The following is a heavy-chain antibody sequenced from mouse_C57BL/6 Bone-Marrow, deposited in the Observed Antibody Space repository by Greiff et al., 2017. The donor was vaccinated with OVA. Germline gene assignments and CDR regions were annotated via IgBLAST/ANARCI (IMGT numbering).Heavy chain of an antibody. CDR1: GYTFTDYY. CDR2: INPNNGGT. V-gene: IGHV1-26*01. J-gene: IGHJ4*01. Sequence: VQLQQSGPELVKPGASVKISCKASGYTFTDYYMNWVKQSHGKSLEWIGDINPNNGGTSYNQKFKGKATLTVDKSSSTAYMELRSLTSEDSAVYYCARGYYGSSYVGFYYAMDYWGQGTSVTVSS. CDR3: ARGYYGSSYVGFYYAMDY. D-gene: IGHD1-1*01.